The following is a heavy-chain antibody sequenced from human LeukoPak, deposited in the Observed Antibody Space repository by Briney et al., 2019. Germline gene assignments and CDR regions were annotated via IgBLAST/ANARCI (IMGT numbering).Heavy chain of an antibody. CDR3: VRGHLVGGWFKYDAFDI. Sequence: PSETLSLTCTVSGYSISSGYYWGWIRQPPGKGLEWIGYIYHSGSTSYNPSLKSRVTISLDTSKKHFSLKLSSVTAADTAIYYCVRGHLVGGWFKYDAFDIWGQGTMVTVSS. J-gene: IGHJ3*02. CDR1: GYSISSGYY. D-gene: IGHD6-19*01. CDR2: IYHSGST. V-gene: IGHV4-61*03.